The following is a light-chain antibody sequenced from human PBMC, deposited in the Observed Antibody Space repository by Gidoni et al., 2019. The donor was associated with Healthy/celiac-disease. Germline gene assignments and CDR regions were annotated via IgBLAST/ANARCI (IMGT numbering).Light chain of an antibody. J-gene: IGLJ2*01. Sequence: YELTQPPSVSVSPGQTASITCSGDKLGDKYACWYQQKPGQSPVLVIYQDSKRPSGIPERFSGSNSGNTATLTISGTQAMDEADYYCQAWDSSTGIVVFGGGTKLTVL. CDR3: QAWDSSTGIVV. V-gene: IGLV3-1*01. CDR1: KLGDKY. CDR2: QDS.